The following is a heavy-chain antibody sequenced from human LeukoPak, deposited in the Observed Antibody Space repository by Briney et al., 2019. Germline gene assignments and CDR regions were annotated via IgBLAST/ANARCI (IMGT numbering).Heavy chain of an antibody. CDR3: ARGPLWEGYYGVFDY. CDR2: IYYSGTT. V-gene: IGHV4-59*11. Sequence: SETLSLTCTVSSGSINGHYWRWIRQPPGKGLEWIGYIYYSGTTNYNPSLKSRVTISVDTSKNQFSLMLSSVTAADTAVYYCARGPLWEGYYGVFDYWGPGTLVTVSS. CDR1: SGSINGHY. D-gene: IGHD3-3*01. J-gene: IGHJ4*02.